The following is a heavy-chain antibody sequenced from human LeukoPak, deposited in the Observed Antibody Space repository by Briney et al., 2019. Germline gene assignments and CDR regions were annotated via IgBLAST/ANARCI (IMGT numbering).Heavy chain of an antibody. J-gene: IGHJ4*02. D-gene: IGHD5-18*01. Sequence: GGSLRLSCAASGFTFSSYGMHWVRQAPGKGLEWVAYIRYDGSNKYYADSVKGRFTISRDISKNTLYLQINSLRAEDTAVYYCARGGGYSYGSFDYWGQGTLVTVSS. CDR1: GFTFSSYG. CDR2: IRYDGSNK. V-gene: IGHV3-30*02. CDR3: ARGGGYSYGSFDY.